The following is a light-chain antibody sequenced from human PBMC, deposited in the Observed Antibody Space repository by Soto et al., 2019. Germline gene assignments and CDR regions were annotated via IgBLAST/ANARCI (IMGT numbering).Light chain of an antibody. CDR3: SSYTTRSTYV. V-gene: IGLV2-14*03. CDR1: SRDIGFYNY. Sequence: QSVLAQPASVSGSPGQSLTISCTGTSRDIGFYNYVSWYQQYPGNAPKLIIFDVSNRPSGVSGRFSGSKSGNTASLTISGLLPEDGADYCCSSYTTRSTYVFGSGTKVTVL. CDR2: DVS. J-gene: IGLJ1*01.